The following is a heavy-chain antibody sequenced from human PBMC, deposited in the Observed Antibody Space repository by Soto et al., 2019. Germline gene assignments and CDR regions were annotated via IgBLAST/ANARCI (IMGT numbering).Heavy chain of an antibody. CDR2: IYGSGTT. V-gene: IGHV4-28*01. CDR1: GFSISTSNY. D-gene: IGHD6-19*01. CDR3: ARKSSSGWYFYS. Sequence: SETLSLTCAVSGFSISTSNYWGWIRQPPGEGLEWIAYIYGSGTTYYSPSLKSRLTMSVDTSKNQFSLKLSSVTAVDTAVYYCARKSSSGWYFYSWGKGTVVTVSS. J-gene: IGHJ4*02.